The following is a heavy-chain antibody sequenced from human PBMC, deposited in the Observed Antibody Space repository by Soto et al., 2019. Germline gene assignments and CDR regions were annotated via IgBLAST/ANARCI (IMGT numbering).Heavy chain of an antibody. D-gene: IGHD6-19*01. CDR2: IIPILGIA. Sequence: QVQLVQSGAEVKKPGSSVKVSCKASGGTFSSYTISWVRQAPGQGLEWMGRIIPILGIANYAQKFQGRVTITADKSTSTAYMELSSLRSEDTAVYYCASLPVADVVFVIWGQGTMVTVSS. V-gene: IGHV1-69*02. J-gene: IGHJ3*02. CDR1: GGTFSSYT. CDR3: ASLPVADVVFVI.